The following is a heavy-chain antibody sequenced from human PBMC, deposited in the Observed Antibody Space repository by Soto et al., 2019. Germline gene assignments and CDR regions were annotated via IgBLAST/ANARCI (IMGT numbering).Heavy chain of an antibody. J-gene: IGHJ2*01. D-gene: IGHD3-16*01. CDR3: ARDYWGEWYFDL. CDR2: ISSSSSYI. Sequence: EVQLVESGGGLVKPGGSLRLSCAASGFTFSSYSMNWVRQAPGKGLEWVSSISSSSSYIYYADSVKGRFTISRDNAKNSLYLQMNSLRAEDTAVYYCARDYWGEWYFDLWGRGTLVTVSS. V-gene: IGHV3-21*01. CDR1: GFTFSSYS.